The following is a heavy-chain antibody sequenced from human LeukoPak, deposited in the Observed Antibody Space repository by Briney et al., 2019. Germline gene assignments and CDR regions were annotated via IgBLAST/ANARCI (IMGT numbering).Heavy chain of an antibody. V-gene: IGHV1-18*01. CDR1: GYTFTSYG. CDR3: ARHCSGGSCKRNWFDP. J-gene: IGHJ5*02. CDR2: ISAYNGNT. Sequence: ASVKVSCKASGYTFTSYGISWVRQAPGQGLEWMGWISAYNGNTNYAQKLQGRVTMTTDTSTSTAYMELRSLRSDDTAVYYCARHCSGGSCKRNWFDPWGQGTLVTVSS. D-gene: IGHD2-15*01.